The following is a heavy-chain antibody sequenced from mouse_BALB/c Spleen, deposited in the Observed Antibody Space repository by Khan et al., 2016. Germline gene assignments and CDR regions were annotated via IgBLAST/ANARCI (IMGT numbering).Heavy chain of an antibody. V-gene: IGHV1-69*01. CDR2: IDTSDSYT. CDR1: GYTFTDYW. J-gene: IGHJ3*01. Sequence: QLQQPGAELVMPGASVKMSCKASGYTFTDYWMHWVKQRPGQGLEWIGAIDTSDSYTSYNQKFKGKATLTVDESSSTAYMQLSSLTSEDSAVYYCARARRFSWFAYWGQGTLVTVSA. CDR3: ARARRFSWFAY.